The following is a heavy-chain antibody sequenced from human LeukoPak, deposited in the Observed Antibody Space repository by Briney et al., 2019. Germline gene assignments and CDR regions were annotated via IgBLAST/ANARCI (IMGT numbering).Heavy chain of an antibody. CDR3: AKDSGDYYDSSGYYEPDY. Sequence: GGSLRLPCVASGFSFSDYWMSWVRQAPGKGLEWVSAISGSGGSTYYADSVKGRFTISRDNSKNTLYLQMNSLRAEDTAVYYCAKDSGDYYDSSGYYEPDYWGQGTLVTVSS. CDR2: ISGSGGST. J-gene: IGHJ4*02. V-gene: IGHV3-23*01. D-gene: IGHD3-22*01. CDR1: GFSFSDYW.